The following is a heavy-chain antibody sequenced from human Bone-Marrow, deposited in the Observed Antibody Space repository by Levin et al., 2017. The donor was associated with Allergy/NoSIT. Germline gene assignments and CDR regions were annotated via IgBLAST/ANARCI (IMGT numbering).Heavy chain of an antibody. Sequence: PSETLSLTCAVYGGSFSDDQWSWIRQSPGKGLEWIGEINHSGSTNYNPSLKSLVTLSLDTSKNQFSLNLSSVTAADTAVYYCARVSKNYYCYCMDVWGKGTTVTVSS. CDR1: GGSFSDDQ. V-gene: IGHV4-34*01. CDR2: INHSGST. J-gene: IGHJ6*03. CDR3: ARVSKNYYCYCMDV.